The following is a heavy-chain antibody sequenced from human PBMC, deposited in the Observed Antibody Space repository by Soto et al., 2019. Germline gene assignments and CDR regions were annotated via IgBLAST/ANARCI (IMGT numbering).Heavy chain of an antibody. CDR2: INSDGTAT. V-gene: IGHV3-74*03. J-gene: IGHJ4*02. CDR3: AKDVSWGQCDC. CDR1: GFTFSSYW. Sequence: EMQLVESGGGLVQPGGSLRLSCVGSGFTFSSYWMHWVRQDPGMGLVWVSSINSDGTATQYADSVKGGFTVSRDNTKNTVYLQMTGLGPEDTGVCSCAKDVSWGQCDCWGQGTLVTVSS. D-gene: IGHD3-16*01.